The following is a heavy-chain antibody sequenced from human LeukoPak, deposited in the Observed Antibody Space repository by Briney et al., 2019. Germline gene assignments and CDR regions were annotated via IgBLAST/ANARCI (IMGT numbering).Heavy chain of an antibody. CDR2: ISGSGGST. V-gene: IGHV3-23*01. CDR3: AKDGHCSSTSCYTYDY. Sequence: GGSLRLSCAASGFTFSSYGMHWVRQAPGKGLEWVSAISGSGGSTYYADSVKGRFTISRDNSKNTLYLQMNSLRAEDTAVYYCAKDGHCSSTSCYTYDYWGQGTLVTVSS. J-gene: IGHJ4*02. CDR1: GFTFSSYG. D-gene: IGHD2-2*02.